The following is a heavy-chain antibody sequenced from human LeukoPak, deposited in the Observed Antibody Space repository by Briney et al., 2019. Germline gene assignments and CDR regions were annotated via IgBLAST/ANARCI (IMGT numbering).Heavy chain of an antibody. J-gene: IGHJ4*02. CDR3: AKDPKYSYGYYFDY. V-gene: IGHV3-30*18. D-gene: IGHD5-18*01. Sequence: GGSLRLSCAASGFTFSTYGMHWVRQAPGKGLEWVAVISYDGSSKFYADSVKGRFTISRDSSKNTLHLQMNRLRPEDTAVYYCAKDPKYSYGYYFDYWGQGTLVTVSS. CDR2: ISYDGSSK. CDR1: GFTFSTYG.